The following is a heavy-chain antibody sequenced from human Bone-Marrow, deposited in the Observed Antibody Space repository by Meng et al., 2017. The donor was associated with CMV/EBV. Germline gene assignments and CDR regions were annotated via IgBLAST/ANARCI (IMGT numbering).Heavy chain of an antibody. CDR1: DSISSSSYY. CDR3: ARDSRGYQKLGWFDP. D-gene: IGHD3-22*01. Sequence: DSISSSSYYWGWIRQPPGKGLEWIGSIYYSGSTYYNPSLKSRVTISVDTSKNQFSLKLSSVTAADTAVYYCARDSRGYQKLGWFDPWGQGTLVTVSS. V-gene: IGHV4-39*07. CDR2: IYYSGST. J-gene: IGHJ5*02.